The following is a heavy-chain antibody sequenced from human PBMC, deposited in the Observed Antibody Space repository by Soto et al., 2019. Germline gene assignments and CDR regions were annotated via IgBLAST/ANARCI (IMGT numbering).Heavy chain of an antibody. D-gene: IGHD6-19*01. V-gene: IGHV3-23*04. J-gene: IGHJ4*02. CDR1: GFTFSSYA. CDR3: AKQSSRIAVAGSRFDY. Sequence: VQLVESGGGVVQPGRSLRLSCAASGFTFSSYAMSWVRQAPGKGLEWVSAISGSGGSTYYADSVKGRFTISRDNSKNTLYLQMNSLRAEDTAVYYCAKQSSRIAVAGSRFDYWGQGTLVTVSS. CDR2: ISGSGGST.